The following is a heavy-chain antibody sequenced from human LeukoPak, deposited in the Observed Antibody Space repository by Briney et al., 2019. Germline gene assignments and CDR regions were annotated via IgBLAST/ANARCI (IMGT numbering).Heavy chain of an antibody. D-gene: IGHD3-10*01. V-gene: IGHV3-33*01. Sequence: GGSLRLSCAASGFTFSSYGMHWVRQAPGKGLEWGAVIWYDGSNKYYADSVKSRFTISRDNSKNTLYLQMNSLRAEDTAVYYCARERITMVRGVIGRFDPWGQGTLVTVSS. CDR2: IWYDGSNK. J-gene: IGHJ5*02. CDR1: GFTFSSYG. CDR3: ARERITMVRGVIGRFDP.